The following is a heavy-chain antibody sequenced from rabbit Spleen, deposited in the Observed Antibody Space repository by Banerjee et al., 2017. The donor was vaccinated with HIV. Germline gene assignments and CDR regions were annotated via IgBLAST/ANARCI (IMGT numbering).Heavy chain of an antibody. J-gene: IGHJ4*01. CDR1: GFSFSSSYY. CDR2: IYGGDGIST. CDR3: ARVSETSGWGEDL. Sequence: QEQLEESGGGLVQPEGSLTLTCTASGFSFSSSYYMCWVRQAPGKGLEWIACIYGGDGISTAYASWAKGRFTVSKTSSTTVTLQMISLTAADTATYFCARVSETSGWGEDLWGPGTLVTVS. D-gene: IGHD4-1*01. V-gene: IGHV1S45*01.